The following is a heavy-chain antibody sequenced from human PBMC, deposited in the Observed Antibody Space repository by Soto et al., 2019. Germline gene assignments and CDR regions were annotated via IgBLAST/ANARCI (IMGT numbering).Heavy chain of an antibody. CDR3: ASYSYSSSWYDAFDI. V-gene: IGHV5-51*01. CDR2: IYPGDSDT. D-gene: IGHD6-13*01. CDR1: GYSFTSYW. J-gene: IGHJ3*02. Sequence: GESLKISCKGSGYSFTSYWIGWVRQMPGKGLEWMGIIYPGDSDTRYSPSFQGQVTISADKSISTAYLQWSSLKASDTAMYYCASYSYSSSWYDAFDIWGQGTMVTVSS.